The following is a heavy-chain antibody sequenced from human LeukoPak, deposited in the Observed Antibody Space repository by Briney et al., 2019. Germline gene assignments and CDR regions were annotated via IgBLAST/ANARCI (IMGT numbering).Heavy chain of an antibody. D-gene: IGHD2-15*01. CDR3: ARDLLPQNFDS. Sequence: RSLIRSCAASGFTFSSYAMHWVRQAPGKGLEWVAVISYDGSNKYYADSVKGRFTISRDNSKNTLFLQMNSLKTEDTAVYYCARDLLPQNFDSWGQGTLVSVTS. V-gene: IGHV3-30-3*01. CDR1: GFTFSSYA. CDR2: ISYDGSNK. J-gene: IGHJ4*02.